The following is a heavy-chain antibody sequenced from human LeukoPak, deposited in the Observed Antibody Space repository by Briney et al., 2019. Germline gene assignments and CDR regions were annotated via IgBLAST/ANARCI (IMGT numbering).Heavy chain of an antibody. V-gene: IGHV3-30*18. CDR2: ISYDVSNK. CDR3: AKGVRRGTVAGVYFNY. D-gene: IGHD6-19*01. Sequence: PGGSLRLSRAASGFTFSSYGMHWVRQAPGKGLEWGAVISYDVSNKYYADSVKGRFTISRDNSKNPLYLQMNSLSAEDTAVYYCAKGVRRGTVAGVYFNYWGQGTLVTVSS. J-gene: IGHJ4*02. CDR1: GFTFSSYG.